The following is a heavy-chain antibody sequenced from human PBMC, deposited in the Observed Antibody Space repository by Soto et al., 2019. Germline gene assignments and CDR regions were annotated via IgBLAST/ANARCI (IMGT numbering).Heavy chain of an antibody. CDR1: RVTVSSCA. D-gene: IGHD3-22*01. CDR3: AVIPPNIVEAPAALAI. V-gene: IGHV3-30-3*01. Sequence: LGISCAAGRVTVSSCALIMVKKTPGKGLERVAFISYDVSNKYYADSEKGRFTLSRDNSKNTLYLQMNSLRAEDTAGDYFAVIPPNIVEAPAALAIRRHGTTVPVS. CDR2: ISYDVSNK. J-gene: IGHJ3*02.